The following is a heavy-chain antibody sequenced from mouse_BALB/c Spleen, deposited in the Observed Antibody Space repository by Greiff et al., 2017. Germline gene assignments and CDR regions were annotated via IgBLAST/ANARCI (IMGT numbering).Heavy chain of an antibody. CDR3: ARRGIYYGYDEGTHYAMDY. D-gene: IGHD2-2*01. J-gene: IGHJ4*01. V-gene: IGHV1-18*01. CDR2: INPNNGGT. CDR1: GYTFTEYT. Sequence: EVQLQQSGPELVKPGASVKISCKTSGYTFTEYTMHWVKQSHGKSLEWIGGINPNNGGTSYNQKFKGKATLTVDKSSSTAYMELRSLTSEDSAVYYCARRGIYYGYDEGTHYAMDYWGQGTSVTVSS.